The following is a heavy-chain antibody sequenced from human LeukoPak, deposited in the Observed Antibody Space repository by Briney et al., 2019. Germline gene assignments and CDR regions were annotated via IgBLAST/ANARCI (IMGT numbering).Heavy chain of an antibody. CDR2: ISSSGSTI. V-gene: IGHV3-48*03. Sequence: GGSLRLSCAASGFSFNTFAMNWVRQAPGKGLEWVSYISSSGSTIYYADSVKGRFTISRDNAKNSLYLQMNSLRAEDTAVYYCAELGITMIGGVWGKGTTVTISS. D-gene: IGHD3-10*02. CDR1: GFSFNTFA. CDR3: AELGITMIGGV. J-gene: IGHJ6*04.